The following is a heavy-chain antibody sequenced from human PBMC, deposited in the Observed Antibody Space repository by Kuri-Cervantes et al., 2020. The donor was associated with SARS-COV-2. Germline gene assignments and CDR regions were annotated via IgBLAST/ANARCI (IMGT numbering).Heavy chain of an antibody. CDR2: ISAYNGNT. CDR1: GYTFTSYG. D-gene: IGHD2-15*01. CDR3: ARPYCCGGSCYSGGWFDP. V-gene: IGHV1-18*04. J-gene: IGHJ5*02. Sequence: GGSLRLSCKASGYTFTSYGSSWVRQAPGQGLEWIGWISAYNGNTNYAQKLQGRVTMTTDTSTSTAYMELRSLRSEDTAVYYCARPYCCGGSCYSGGWFDPWGQGTLVTVSS.